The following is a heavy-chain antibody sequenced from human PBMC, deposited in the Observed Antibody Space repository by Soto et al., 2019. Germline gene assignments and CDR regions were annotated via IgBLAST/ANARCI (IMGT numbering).Heavy chain of an antibody. CDR2: IYYNGNT. CDR1: GVSITSGAYY. V-gene: IGHV4-31*03. CDR3: ARARLRAVYAFDF. J-gene: IGHJ3*01. Sequence: PSATLSLTCTLSGVSITSGAYYWTWVRQHPGKGLEWIGYIYYNGNTYFSPSLKSRLTISRDTSKNQFYLKLSSVTAADTAMYYCARARLRAVYAFDFWGQGTMVTVSS. D-gene: IGHD4-17*01.